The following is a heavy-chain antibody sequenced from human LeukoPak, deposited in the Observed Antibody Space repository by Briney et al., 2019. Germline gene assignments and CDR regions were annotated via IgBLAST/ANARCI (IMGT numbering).Heavy chain of an antibody. CDR1: GGSISSYY. J-gene: IGHJ6*03. Sequence: SETLSLTCTVSGGSISSYYWSWIRQPPGKGLEWIGYIYYSGSTNYNPSLKSRVTISVDTSKNQFSLKLSSVTAADTAVYYCARGGWKSFYYYGSGSYFHMDVWGKGTTVTVSS. D-gene: IGHD3-10*01. CDR2: IYYSGST. V-gene: IGHV4-59*01. CDR3: ARGGWKSFYYYGSGSYFHMDV.